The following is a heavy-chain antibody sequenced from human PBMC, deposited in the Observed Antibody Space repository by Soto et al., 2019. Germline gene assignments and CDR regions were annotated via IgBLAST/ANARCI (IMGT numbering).Heavy chain of an antibody. J-gene: IGHJ4*02. V-gene: IGHV4-34*01. Sequence: QVQLQQWGAGLLKPSETLSLTCAVYGGSFSGYYWSWIRQPPGKGLEWSGEINHSGSTNYTPSLKSRVTISVDTSKNQFSLKLISVTAADTAVYYCAGTYSSSWSPFEYWGQGTLVTVSS. CDR2: INHSGST. D-gene: IGHD6-13*01. CDR1: GGSFSGYY. CDR3: AGTYSSSWSPFEY.